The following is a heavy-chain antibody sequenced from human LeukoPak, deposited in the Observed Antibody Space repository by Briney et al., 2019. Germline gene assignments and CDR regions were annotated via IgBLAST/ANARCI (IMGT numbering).Heavy chain of an antibody. CDR3: ARHEYSSGWYFNTDYFDY. J-gene: IGHJ4*02. CDR1: GGSISNGDHY. CDR2: IYYSGST. V-gene: IGHV4-39*01. D-gene: IGHD6-19*01. Sequence: PSETLSLTCTVSGGSISNGDHYWSWIRQHPGKGLEWIGSIYYSGSTYYNPSLKSRVTISVDTSKNQFSLKLSSVTAADTAVYYCARHEYSSGWYFNTDYFDYWGQGTLVTVSS.